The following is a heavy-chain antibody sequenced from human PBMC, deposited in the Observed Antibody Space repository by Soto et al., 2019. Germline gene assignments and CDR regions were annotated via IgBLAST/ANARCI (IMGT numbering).Heavy chain of an antibody. J-gene: IGHJ3*02. Sequence: QVQLVESGGGLVKPGGFLRLSCAASGFTFSDYYMSWIRQAPGKGLEWVSYITSSSSYTNYADSVKGRFTISRDNAKNSLYLQMNSLRAEDTAVYYCSRGVRYAFDIWGQGTMVTVSS. V-gene: IGHV3-11*05. CDR2: ITSSSSYT. CDR1: GFTFSDYY. CDR3: SRGVRYAFDI. D-gene: IGHD3-10*01.